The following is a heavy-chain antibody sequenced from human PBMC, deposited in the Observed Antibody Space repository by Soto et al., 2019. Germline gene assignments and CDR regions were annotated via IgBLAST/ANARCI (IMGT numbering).Heavy chain of an antibody. V-gene: IGHV1-3*01. J-gene: IGHJ4*02. CDR2: IHAGNGNT. CDR1: GYSFSSYA. Sequence: QVQLVRSGADVEKPGASVKVSCKASGYSFSSYAIHWVRQAPGQGLEWMGWIHAGNGNTKYSQNFQGRVTISRDTSATTAYMELNSLRSEDTAVYYCARGVAFLDYWGQGTLVTVSS. CDR3: ARGVAFLDY. D-gene: IGHD2-15*01.